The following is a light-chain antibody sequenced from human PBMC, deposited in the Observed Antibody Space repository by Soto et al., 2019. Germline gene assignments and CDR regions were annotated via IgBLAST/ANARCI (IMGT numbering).Light chain of an antibody. CDR1: ISNIGSNP. V-gene: IGLV1-44*01. CDR2: TNN. Sequence: QSVLTQPPSASGTPGQRVTISCSGTISNIGSNPVDWYQQVPGTAPKLLIYTNNQRPSGVPDRFSGSRSGTSASLAISGLQSEDEAYYYCTTWYDRFMVVVFGGGTKLTVL. CDR3: TTWYDRFMVVV. J-gene: IGLJ2*01.